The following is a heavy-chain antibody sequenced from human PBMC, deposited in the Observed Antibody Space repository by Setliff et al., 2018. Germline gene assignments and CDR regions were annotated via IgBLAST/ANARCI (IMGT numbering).Heavy chain of an antibody. D-gene: IGHD3-22*01. V-gene: IGHV1-2*02. CDR2: INVNSGGT. Sequence: ASVKVSCKASGYTFTGYYIHWVRQAPGEGLEWMGCINVNSGGTNYAQKFQGRVIVTRDTSSSTAYMELRSLRPDDTAVYFCARGRIHDSSDYIGNWFDPWGQGTLVTVSS. CDR1: GYTFTGYY. J-gene: IGHJ5*02. CDR3: ARGRIHDSSDYIGNWFDP.